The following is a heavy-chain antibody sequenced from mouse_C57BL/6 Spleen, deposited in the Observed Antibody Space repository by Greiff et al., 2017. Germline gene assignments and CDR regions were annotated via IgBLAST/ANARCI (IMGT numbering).Heavy chain of an antibody. J-gene: IGHJ2*01. CDR3: ARGYYGTLDY. CDR1: GYSFTDYN. CDR2: IKPNDGTT. D-gene: IGHD1-1*01. V-gene: IGHV1-39*01. Sequence: EVQLQQSGPELVKPGASVKISCKASGYSFTDYNMNWVKQSNGKSLEWIGVIKPNDGTTSYNQKFKGKATLTVDQSASTAYMQLSSLTSEDSAVYYCARGYYGTLDYWGQGTTLTVSS.